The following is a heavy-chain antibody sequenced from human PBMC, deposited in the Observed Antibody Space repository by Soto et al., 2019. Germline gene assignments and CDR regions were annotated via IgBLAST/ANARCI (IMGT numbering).Heavy chain of an antibody. CDR1: GYSFTSYW. D-gene: IGHD3-22*01. J-gene: IGHJ1*01. V-gene: IGHV5-51*01. CDR3: ATSDHYDSSGYPNAEYFQH. CDR2: VYPGDSNT. Sequence: GESLKISCKGSGYSFTSYWIGWVRQMPGKGLEWMGVVYPGDSNTRYSPSFQGQVTISADRSISTAYLQWSSLKASDTAMYFCATSDHYDSSGYPNAEYFQHWGQGTLVTVSS.